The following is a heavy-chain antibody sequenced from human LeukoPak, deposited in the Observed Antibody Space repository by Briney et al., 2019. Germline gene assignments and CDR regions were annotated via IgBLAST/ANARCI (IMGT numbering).Heavy chain of an antibody. V-gene: IGHV1-24*01. D-gene: IGHD3-10*01. Sequence: ASVKVSCKASGYTLTELSMHWVRQAPGKGLEWMGGFDPEDGETIYAQKFQGRVTMTEDTSTDTAYMELSSLRSEDTAVYYCATFRITMARGVITRGQYYFDYWGQGTLVTVSS. CDR2: FDPEDGET. CDR1: GYTLTELS. CDR3: ATFRITMARGVITRGQYYFDY. J-gene: IGHJ4*02.